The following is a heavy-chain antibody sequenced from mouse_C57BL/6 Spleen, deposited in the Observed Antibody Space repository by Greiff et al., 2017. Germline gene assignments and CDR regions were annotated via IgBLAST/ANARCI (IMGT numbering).Heavy chain of an antibody. CDR3: LYPAFAY. Sequence: VHVKQSGAELVRPGASVKLSCTASGFNIKDDYMHWVKQRPEQGLEWIGWIDPENGDTEYASKFKGKATITADTSSNTAYLQLSSLTSEDTAVCYFLYPAFAYWGQGTLVTVSA. CDR2: IDPENGDT. V-gene: IGHV14-4*01. CDR1: GFNIKDDY. D-gene: IGHD1-1*01. J-gene: IGHJ3*01.